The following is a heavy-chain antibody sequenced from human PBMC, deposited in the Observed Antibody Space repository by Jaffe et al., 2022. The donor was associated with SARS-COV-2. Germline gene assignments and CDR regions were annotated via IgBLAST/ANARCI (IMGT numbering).Heavy chain of an antibody. CDR3: ARHYRSSWFFFDH. CDR1: DGSISSSNYY. Sequence: QLQLQESGPGLVKPSETLSLTCSVSDGSISSSNYYWGWIRQPPGKGLEWIGTIYYSGTTYYNPSLKSRLTISVDTSKNQFSLKLSSVTAADTAVYYCARHYRSSWFFFDHWGQGTLVTVSS. D-gene: IGHD6-13*01. CDR2: IYYSGTT. J-gene: IGHJ4*02. V-gene: IGHV4-39*01.